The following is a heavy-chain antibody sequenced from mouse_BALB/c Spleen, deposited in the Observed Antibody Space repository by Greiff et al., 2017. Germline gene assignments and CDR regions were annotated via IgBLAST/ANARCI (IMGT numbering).Heavy chain of an antibody. D-gene: IGHD2-4*01. CDR2: INPYNDGT. CDR1: GYTFTSYV. CDR3: ARWMINFDY. Sequence: LVESGPELVKPGASVKMSCKASGYTFTSYVMHWVKQKPGQGLEWIGYINPYNDGTKYNEKFKGKATLTSDKSSSTAYMELSSLTSEDSAVYYCARWMINFDYWGQGTTLTVSS. J-gene: IGHJ2*01. V-gene: IGHV1-14*01.